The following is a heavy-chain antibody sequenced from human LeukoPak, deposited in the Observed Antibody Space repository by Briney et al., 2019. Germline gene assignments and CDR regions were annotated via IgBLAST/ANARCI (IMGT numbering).Heavy chain of an antibody. CDR1: GFTFSSYA. CDR3: ARDSGSYYESYAFDI. J-gene: IGHJ3*02. V-gene: IGHV3-30-3*01. Sequence: GGSLRLSCAASGFTFSSYAMHWVRQAPGKGLGWVAVISYDGSNKYYADSVKGRFTISRDNSKNTLYLQMNSLRVEDTAVYYCARDSGSYYESYAFDIWGQGTMVTVSS. D-gene: IGHD1-26*01. CDR2: ISYDGSNK.